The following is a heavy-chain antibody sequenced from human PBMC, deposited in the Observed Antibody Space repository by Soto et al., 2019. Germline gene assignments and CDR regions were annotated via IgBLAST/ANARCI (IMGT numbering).Heavy chain of an antibody. CDR3: ARFVGLPGIASSSQGSYYYYYYGRDV. V-gene: IGHV5-10-1*01. CDR1: GYSFTSYW. CDR2: IDPSDSYT. J-gene: IGHJ6*02. D-gene: IGHD6-13*01. Sequence: GESLKISCKGSGYSFTSYWISWVRQMPGKGLEWMGRIDPSDSYTNYSPSFQGHVTISADKSISTAYLQWSSLKASDTAMYYCARFVGLPGIASSSQGSYYYYYYGRDVWGQGTTVTVSS.